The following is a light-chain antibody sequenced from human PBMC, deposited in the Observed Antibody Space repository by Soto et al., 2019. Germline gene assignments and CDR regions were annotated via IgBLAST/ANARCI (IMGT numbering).Light chain of an antibody. CDR3: QQSYSTLRT. V-gene: IGKV1-39*01. CDR1: QSISSY. Sequence: DIQMTQSPSSLSASLGDRFTITCRASQSISSYLNWYQQKPGKAPKLLIYAASSLQSGVPSRFSGSGYATDFTLTISRLQPEDFATYYCQQSYSTLRTFGQGTKVDIK. CDR2: AAS. J-gene: IGKJ1*01.